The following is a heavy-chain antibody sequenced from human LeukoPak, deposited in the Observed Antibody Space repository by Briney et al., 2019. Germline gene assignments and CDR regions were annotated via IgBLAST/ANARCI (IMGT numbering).Heavy chain of an antibody. Sequence: GGSLRLSCAASGFTFSNYGMHWVRQAPGKGLEWVAFIRYDGSHENYADSVKGRLTISRDNSKNTLYLQMNSPRVEDTAVYYCAKVGLWFGELGGTFDYWGQGTPVTVSS. CDR1: GFTFSNYG. CDR3: AKVGLWFGELGGTFDY. D-gene: IGHD3-10*01. V-gene: IGHV3-30*02. CDR2: IRYDGSHE. J-gene: IGHJ4*02.